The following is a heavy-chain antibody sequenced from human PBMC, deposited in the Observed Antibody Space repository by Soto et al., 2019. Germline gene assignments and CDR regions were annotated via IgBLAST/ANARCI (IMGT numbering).Heavy chain of an antibody. CDR1: GGSVSSGSYY. CDR3: ASLPASIAAAGTGYYYYYYGMDV. D-gene: IGHD6-13*01. CDR2: IYYSGST. Sequence: KPSETLSLTCTVSGGSVSSGSYYWSWIRQPPGKGLEWIGYIYYSGSTNYNPSLKSRVTISVDTSKNQFSLKLSSVTAADTAVYYCASLPASIAAAGTGYYYYYYGMDVWGQGTTVTVSS. J-gene: IGHJ6*02. V-gene: IGHV4-61*01.